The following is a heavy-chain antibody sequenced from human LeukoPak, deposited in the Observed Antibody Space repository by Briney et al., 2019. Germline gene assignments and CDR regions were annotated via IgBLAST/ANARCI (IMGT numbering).Heavy chain of an antibody. CDR2: IKQDGSEK. Sequence: GALRLSSAASGFTFSSYWMSWVRQAPGKGLEWVANIKQDGSEKYYVDSVKGRFTISRDNAKNSLYLQMNSLRAEDTAVYYCAGEPITMVRGVIITSGHDAFDIWGQGTMVTVSS. CDR1: GFTFSSYW. D-gene: IGHD3-10*01. J-gene: IGHJ3*02. CDR3: AGEPITMVRGVIITSGHDAFDI. V-gene: IGHV3-7*01.